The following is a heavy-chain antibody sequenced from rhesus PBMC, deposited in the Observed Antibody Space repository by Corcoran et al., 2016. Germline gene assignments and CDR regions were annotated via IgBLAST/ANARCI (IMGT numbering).Heavy chain of an antibody. V-gene: IGHV2-1*01. CDR3: ARSNWGAAFDF. J-gene: IGHJ3*01. D-gene: IGHD7-45*01. Sequence: VPLTESGPAMVNPTQPLTLTCTFSGFSLSTSGMGVGWIRQPSRKTLEWLAHIYWNDDKYYSTSLKSRLTISKDTSKNQVVLTMTNMDPVDTATYYCARSNWGAAFDFWGQGLRVTVSS. CDR1: GFSLSTSGMG. CDR2: IYWNDDK.